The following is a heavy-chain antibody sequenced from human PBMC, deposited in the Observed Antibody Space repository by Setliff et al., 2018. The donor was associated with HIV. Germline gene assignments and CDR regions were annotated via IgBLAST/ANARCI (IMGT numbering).Heavy chain of an antibody. Sequence: SETLSLTCAVYGGSFSGYYWNWIRQPPGMGLEWIGEITHTGSTNYNPSLKSRVTLSVDTSKNQFSLSLTSVTGADTAVYYCARGGASSKYLDPWGQGTLVTVSS. CDR3: ARGGASSKYLDP. CDR1: GGSFSGYY. J-gene: IGHJ5*02. V-gene: IGHV4-34*01. D-gene: IGHD2-15*01. CDR2: ITHTGST.